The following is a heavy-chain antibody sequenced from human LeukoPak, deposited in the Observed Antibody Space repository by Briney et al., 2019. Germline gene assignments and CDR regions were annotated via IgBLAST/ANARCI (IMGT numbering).Heavy chain of an antibody. CDR2: NYTSGDT. D-gene: IGHD3-22*01. J-gene: IGHJ2*01. CDR3: ARDPYYSASGEDL. CDR1: GGSISRYY. V-gene: IGHV4-4*07. Sequence: PSDTLSLTCTVSGGSISRYYWSWIRQPAGKGLEWIGRNYTSGDTNYTHSLKSRVIMSVDTSKNIFSLKLSSVTAADTAVYYCARDPYYSASGEDLWGRGTLVTVSS.